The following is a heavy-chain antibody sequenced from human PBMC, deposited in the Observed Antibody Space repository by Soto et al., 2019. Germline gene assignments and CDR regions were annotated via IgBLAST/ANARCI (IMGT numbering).Heavy chain of an antibody. V-gene: IGHV2-5*02. CDR3: ALSKGYCTNGVCYFDY. Sequence: QITLKESGPPLVKPTQTLTLTCTFSGLSLSTSGVGVGWIRQPPGKALEWLALIYWDDDKRYTPSLRSRLTITKDTSKNQVVLTMTNMDPVDTATHYCALSKGYCTNGVCYFDYWGQGTLVTVSS. J-gene: IGHJ4*02. D-gene: IGHD2-8*01. CDR1: GLSLSTSGVG. CDR2: IYWDDDK.